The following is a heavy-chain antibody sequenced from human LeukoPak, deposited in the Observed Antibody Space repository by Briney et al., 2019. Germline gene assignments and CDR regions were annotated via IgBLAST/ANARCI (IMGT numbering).Heavy chain of an antibody. D-gene: IGHD4-23*01. CDR2: INHSGST. CDR3: ARGPTVVTWESSEILDY. Sequence: PSETLSLTCAVYGGSFSGYYWSWIRQPPGKGLEWIGEINHSGSTNYNPSLKSRVTISVDTSKNQFSLKLSSVTAADTAVYYCARGPTVVTWESSEILDYWGQGTLVTVSS. J-gene: IGHJ4*02. V-gene: IGHV4-34*01. CDR1: GGSFSGYY.